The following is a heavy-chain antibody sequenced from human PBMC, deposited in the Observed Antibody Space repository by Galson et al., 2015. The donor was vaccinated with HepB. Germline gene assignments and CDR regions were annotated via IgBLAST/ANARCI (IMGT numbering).Heavy chain of an antibody. Sequence: SVKVSCKASGYTLTTYGVSWVRQAPGQGLEWVGWIGAYNGNTDSAQKFQGRVTVTTDTSTSTAYMELRSLTSDDTAVYYCARGTYCDYWGQGTLVTVSS. CDR3: ARGTYCDY. CDR1: GYTLTTYG. V-gene: IGHV1-18*01. J-gene: IGHJ4*02. D-gene: IGHD2-15*01. CDR2: IGAYNGNT.